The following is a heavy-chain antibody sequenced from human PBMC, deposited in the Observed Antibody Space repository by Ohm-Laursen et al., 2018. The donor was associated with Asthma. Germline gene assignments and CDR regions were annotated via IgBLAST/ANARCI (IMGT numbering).Heavy chain of an antibody. CDR2: IYYSGST. CDR1: GGSISSGDYY. J-gene: IGHJ4*02. CDR3: ARGPIGTGYFDY. D-gene: IGHD1-26*01. V-gene: IGHV4-30-4*02. Sequence: SDTLSLTCTVSGGSISSGDYYWSWIRQPPGRGLEWIGYIYYSGSTYYNPSLKSRVTISVDTSKNQFSLKLSSVTAADTAVYYCARGPIGTGYFDYWGQGTLVTVSS.